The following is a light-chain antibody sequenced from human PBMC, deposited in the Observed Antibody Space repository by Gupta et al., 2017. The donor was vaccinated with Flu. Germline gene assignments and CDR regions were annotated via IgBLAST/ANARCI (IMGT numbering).Light chain of an antibody. V-gene: IGLV2-11*01. CDR2: DVT. Sequence: ALTQPRSVSGSPGQSVAISCTGTSSDVGAYNYVSWYQQHPGKAPKLIIYDVTKRPSGVPDRFTGSKSGNTASLTISGLQPEDEADYHCCSFGAASFFGGGTKLTVL. J-gene: IGLJ2*01. CDR3: CSFGAASF. CDR1: SSDVGAYNY.